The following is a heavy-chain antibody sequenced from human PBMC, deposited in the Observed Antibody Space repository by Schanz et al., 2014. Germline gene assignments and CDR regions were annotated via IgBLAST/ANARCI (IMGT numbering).Heavy chain of an antibody. Sequence: EVQLVESEGGLVQPGGSLRLSCEGSGFSFSDYWMSWVRQAPGKGLEWVANIKHDGSEKYYVDSVKGRFTISRDNAKNSMYLEMNSLRAEDTAVFYCARVGGTYYDFWSGVPPTVSHGGFEIWGQGTMVTVS. CDR2: IKHDGSEK. D-gene: IGHD3-3*01. CDR3: ARVGGTYYDFWSGVPPTVSHGGFEI. CDR1: GFSFSDYW. V-gene: IGHV3-7*01. J-gene: IGHJ3*02.